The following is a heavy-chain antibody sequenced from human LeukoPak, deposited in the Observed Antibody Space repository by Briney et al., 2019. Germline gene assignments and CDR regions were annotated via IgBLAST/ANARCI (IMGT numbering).Heavy chain of an antibody. CDR3: ARGYGDFWSVYNWFDP. CDR2: IYHGGST. J-gene: IGHJ5*02. CDR1: GGSISSGGYS. V-gene: IGHV4-30-2*01. D-gene: IGHD3-3*01. Sequence: SETLSLTCAVSGGSISSGGYSWSWIRQPPGKGLEWIGYIYHGGSTYYNPSLKNRVTISVDRSKNQFSLKLSSVTAADTAVYYCARGYGDFWSVYNWFDPWGQGTLVTVSS.